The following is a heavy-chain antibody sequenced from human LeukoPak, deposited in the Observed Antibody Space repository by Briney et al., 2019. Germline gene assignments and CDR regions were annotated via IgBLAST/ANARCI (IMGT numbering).Heavy chain of an antibody. J-gene: IGHJ4*02. CDR3: ARLRAAPAFFDH. CDR2: VNTNNGDT. Sequence: ASVKVSCKASDYTFTSYGIAWVRQAPGQGLELVGRVNTNNGDTNYAQKIQGRVTMTTDTSTTTAYMELRNLRSDGTAVYFCARLRAAPAFFDHWGQGTLVTVSS. V-gene: IGHV1-18*01. CDR1: DYTFTSYG. D-gene: IGHD6-25*01.